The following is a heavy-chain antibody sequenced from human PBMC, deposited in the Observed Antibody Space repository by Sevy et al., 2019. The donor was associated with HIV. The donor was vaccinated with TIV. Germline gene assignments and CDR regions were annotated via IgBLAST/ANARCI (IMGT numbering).Heavy chain of an antibody. CDR2: INHSGST. Sequence: SETLSLTCAVYGGSFSGYYWSWIRQPPGKGLEWIGEINHSGSTNYNPSLKSQVTISVDTSKNQFSLKLSSVTAADTAVYYCARGALLLWFGELSPYYYGMDVWGQGTTVTVSS. J-gene: IGHJ6*02. V-gene: IGHV4-34*01. D-gene: IGHD3-10*01. CDR3: ARGALLLWFGELSPYYYGMDV. CDR1: GGSFSGYY.